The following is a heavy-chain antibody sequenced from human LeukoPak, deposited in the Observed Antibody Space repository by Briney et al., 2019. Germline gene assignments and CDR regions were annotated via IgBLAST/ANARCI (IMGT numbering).Heavy chain of an antibody. J-gene: IGHJ4*02. V-gene: IGHV3-66*01. CDR1: EFTVRSNY. Sequence: GGSLRLSCAASEFTVRSNYMIWVRQAPGRGLEWVSVIYSGGNTYYADSVKGRFTISRDNSKNTLCLQMDSLRAEDTAVYYCARGLLASALQRRGGYFDYWGQGTLVTVSS. CDR3: ARGLLASALQRRGGYFDY. D-gene: IGHD6-13*01. CDR2: IYSGGNT.